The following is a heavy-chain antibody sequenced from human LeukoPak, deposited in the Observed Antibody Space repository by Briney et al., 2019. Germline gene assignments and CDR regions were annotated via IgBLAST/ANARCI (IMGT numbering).Heavy chain of an antibody. CDR3: ARDKVGAYYYYGTDV. J-gene: IGHJ6*02. V-gene: IGHV3-66*01. CDR1: GFTVSSNY. CDR2: IYSGGST. Sequence: GGSLRLSCAASGFTVSSNYMSWVRQAPGKGLEWVSVIYSGGSTYYADSVKGRFTISRDNAKNSLYLQMNSLRAEDTAVYYCARDKVGAYYYYGTDVWGQGTTVTVSS. D-gene: IGHD3-16*01.